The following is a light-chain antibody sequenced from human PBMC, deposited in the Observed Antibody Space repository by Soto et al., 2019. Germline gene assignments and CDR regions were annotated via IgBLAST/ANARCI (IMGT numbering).Light chain of an antibody. V-gene: IGKV1-5*03. Sequence: DIQMTQSPSTLSASVGDRVTITCRASQSINNWLAWYQQKPGKAPKLFIFKASTLERGVPSRFSGSGSGPEFTLSISSLQPDDFATYFCQQYESFPRTFGQGTKVEIK. CDR3: QQYESFPRT. CDR2: KAS. CDR1: QSINNW. J-gene: IGKJ1*01.